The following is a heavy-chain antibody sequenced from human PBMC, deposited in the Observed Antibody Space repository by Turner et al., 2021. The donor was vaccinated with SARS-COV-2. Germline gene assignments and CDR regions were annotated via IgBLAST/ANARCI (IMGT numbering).Heavy chain of an antibody. CDR2: INPNSGGT. CDR1: GYTFTGYY. Sequence: QVQLVQSGAEVRKPGASVKVSCKASGYTFTGYYMHWVRQAPGQGLEWMGWINPNSGGTNYAQKFQGRVTMTRDMSISTAYMELSRLRSADTAVYYCARSIVVVPAAISYWGQGTLVTVSS. J-gene: IGHJ4*02. V-gene: IGHV1-2*02. D-gene: IGHD2-2*02. CDR3: ARSIVVVPAAISY.